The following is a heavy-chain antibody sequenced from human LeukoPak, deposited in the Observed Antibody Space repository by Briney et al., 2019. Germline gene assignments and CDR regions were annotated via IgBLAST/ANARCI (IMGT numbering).Heavy chain of an antibody. CDR1: GFTFGTYA. CDR3: ARETAGYSSSWPHFDY. Sequence: GGSLRLSCAASGFTFGTYAMTWVRQAPGKGLEWVSVISGSGGSTNYADSVKGRFIISRDNSRNTLFLQMNSLRAEDTAVYYCARETAGYSSSWPHFDYWGQGTLVTVSS. J-gene: IGHJ4*02. D-gene: IGHD6-13*01. CDR2: ISGSGGST. V-gene: IGHV3-23*01.